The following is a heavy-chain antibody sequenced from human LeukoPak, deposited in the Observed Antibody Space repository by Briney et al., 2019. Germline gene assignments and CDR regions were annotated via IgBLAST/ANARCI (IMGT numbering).Heavy chain of an antibody. CDR2: IYSGGST. CDR3: ARTTSGWNPFDY. J-gene: IGHJ4*02. CDR1: GFTVSSNY. D-gene: IGHD6-19*01. V-gene: IGHV3-53*01. Sequence: GGSLRLSCAASGFTVSSNYMSWVRQAPGKGLEWVSVIYSGGSTYYADSVKGRFTISRDNSKNTLYLQMNSLRAEDTAVYYCARTTSGWNPFDYWGQGTLVTVSS.